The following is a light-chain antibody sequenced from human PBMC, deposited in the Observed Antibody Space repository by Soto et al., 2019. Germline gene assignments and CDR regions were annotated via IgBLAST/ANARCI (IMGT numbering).Light chain of an antibody. V-gene: IGKV1-39*01. Sequence: DIQMIQSPSFLSASVGDRVTISCRASQNIRSYVNWYQHKAGKAPKLLIHDATTLQSGVPSRFSGSGSGTDFTLTITSLQPEDFAIYYCQQSFITPRSFGQGTKVDI. CDR3: QQSFITPRS. J-gene: IGKJ1*01. CDR2: DAT. CDR1: QNIRSY.